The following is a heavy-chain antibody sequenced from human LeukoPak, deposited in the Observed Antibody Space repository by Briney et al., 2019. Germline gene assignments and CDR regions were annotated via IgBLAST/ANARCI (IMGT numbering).Heavy chain of an antibody. Sequence: SETLSLTCTVSGGSISSSSYYWGWIRQPPGKGLGWIGSIYYSGNTYYNPSLKSRVTISIDTSKNQFSLKLSSVTAADTAVYYCANSANYGGNSGYFDYWGQGTLVTVSS. CDR2: IYYSGNT. CDR3: ANSANYGGNSGYFDY. CDR1: GGSISSSSYY. V-gene: IGHV4-39*01. J-gene: IGHJ4*02. D-gene: IGHD4-23*01.